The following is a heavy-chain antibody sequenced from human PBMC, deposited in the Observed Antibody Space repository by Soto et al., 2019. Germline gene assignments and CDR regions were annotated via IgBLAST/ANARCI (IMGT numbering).Heavy chain of an antibody. J-gene: IGHJ1*01. Sequence: QVHLVQSGAEVKNPGASVKVSCKASGYPFTSYGITWVRQAPGQVLEGMGWISAHNGNTDYAQKLQCRVIVTRDTSASTAYMELRRLISDDTAVYYCARGRYGEYWGQGALVTVSS. CDR3: ARGRYGEY. D-gene: IGHD3-10*01. CDR2: ISAHNGNT. V-gene: IGHV1-18*01. CDR1: GYPFTSYG.